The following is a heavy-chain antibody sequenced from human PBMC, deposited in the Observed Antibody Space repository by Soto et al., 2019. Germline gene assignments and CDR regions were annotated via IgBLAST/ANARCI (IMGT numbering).Heavy chain of an antibody. Sequence: SETLSLTCAVYGGPFSGYYWSWIRQPPGKGLEWIGEINHSGSTNYNPSLKSRVTISVDTSKNQFALKLSSVTAADTAVYYCASAYYDSSGYLFDYWGQGALVTVS. CDR2: INHSGST. V-gene: IGHV4-34*01. J-gene: IGHJ4*02. D-gene: IGHD3-22*01. CDR3: ASAYYDSSGYLFDY. CDR1: GGPFSGYY.